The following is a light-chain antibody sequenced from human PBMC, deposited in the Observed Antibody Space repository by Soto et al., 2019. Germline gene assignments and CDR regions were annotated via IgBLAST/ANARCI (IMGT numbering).Light chain of an antibody. CDR2: DAS. CDR1: QIVSSY. V-gene: IGKV3-11*01. CDR3: QQRSNWPRLT. Sequence: EIVWTQSPATLSLSPVERATLSCRASQIVSSYLAWYQQKPGQAPRLLIYDASNRATGIPARFSGSGSGTDFTLTISSLEPEDFAVYYCQQRSNWPRLTFGGGTKVEIK. J-gene: IGKJ4*01.